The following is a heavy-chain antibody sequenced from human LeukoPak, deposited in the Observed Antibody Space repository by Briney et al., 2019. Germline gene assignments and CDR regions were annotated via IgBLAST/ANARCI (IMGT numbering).Heavy chain of an antibody. D-gene: IGHD6-19*01. CDR1: GFTFSSYW. J-gene: IGHJ6*03. CDR2: IKQDGSEK. Sequence: GGSLRLSCAASGFTFSSYWMSWVRQAPGKGLEWVANIKQDGSEKYYVDSVKGRFIISRDNAKNSLYLQMNSLRAEDTAVYYCARAAVAVGVGYYYYYMDVWGKGTTVTVSS. V-gene: IGHV3-7*01. CDR3: ARAAVAVGVGYYYYYMDV.